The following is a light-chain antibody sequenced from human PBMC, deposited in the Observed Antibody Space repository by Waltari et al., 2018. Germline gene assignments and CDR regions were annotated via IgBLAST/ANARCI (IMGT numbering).Light chain of an antibody. V-gene: IGKV1-39*01. J-gene: IGKJ5*01. CDR3: QQSYKTPIT. CDR1: QRIDTY. Sequence: DIQMTQSPSSLSASVGDRVTITCRASQRIDTYLNWYQQKLGKAPKVLIYVASSLQSGVPSRFSGSGSGTDFTLTISSLQPEDFAAYYCQQSYKTPITFGQGTRLEIK. CDR2: VAS.